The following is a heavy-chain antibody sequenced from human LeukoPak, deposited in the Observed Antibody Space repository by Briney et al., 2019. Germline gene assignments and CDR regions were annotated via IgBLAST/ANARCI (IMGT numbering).Heavy chain of an antibody. J-gene: IGHJ6*03. CDR1: RTSITRYY. Sequence: SETLSLTCTVSRTSITRYYWSWVRQPPGKALEWIGCIHSSGNTNYNSSLKSRVTMSVDTSKNQFSLKMSAVTAADTAVYFCARDITWGMATNPPYHHYMDVWGKGTTVTVSS. CDR3: ARDITWGMATNPPYHHYMDV. D-gene: IGHD5-24*01. CDR2: IHSSGNT. V-gene: IGHV4-59*01.